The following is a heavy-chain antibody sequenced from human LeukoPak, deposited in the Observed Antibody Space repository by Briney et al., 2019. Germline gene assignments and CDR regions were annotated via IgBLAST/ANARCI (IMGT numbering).Heavy chain of an antibody. CDR2: IKQDGSAK. D-gene: IGHD1-26*01. Sequence: GGSLRLSCVVSGFIFSDHWMSWVRQAPGKGLEWVANIKQDGSAKHYVDSVKGRFTISGDNAKNSLYLQMNSLRGEDTAVYYCAKGGSFDYWGQGTLVTVSS. V-gene: IGHV3-7*03. CDR1: GFIFSDHW. CDR3: AKGGSFDY. J-gene: IGHJ4*02.